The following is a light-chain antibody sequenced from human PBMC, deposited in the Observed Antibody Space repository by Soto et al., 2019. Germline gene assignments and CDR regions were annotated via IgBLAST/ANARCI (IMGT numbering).Light chain of an antibody. CDR1: QIVSSSF. CDR2: GTS. V-gene: IGKV3-20*01. J-gene: IGKJ1*01. CDR3: QQYDKSPWT. Sequence: EVVLTQSPGTLSLSPGERATLSCGASQIVSSSFLAWYQQKPGQAPRLLIHGTSSRATGIPDRFSGSGSGTEFTLTISRLEPEDFAVYYCQQYDKSPWTFGQGTKVEIK.